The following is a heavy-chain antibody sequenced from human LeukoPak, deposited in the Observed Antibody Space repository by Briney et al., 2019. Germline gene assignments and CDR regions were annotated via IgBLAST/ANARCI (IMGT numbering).Heavy chain of an antibody. V-gene: IGHV1-69*13. D-gene: IGHD3-9*01. CDR3: ARDLVGSHTGYSSGAWDY. J-gene: IGHJ4*02. Sequence: ASVKVSCKASGGTFSNYAISWVRQAPGQGLEWMGGIIPLFDTADYAQKFQGRLTITADESTSTAYMELSSLRPEDTAVYYCARDLVGSHTGYSSGAWDYWGQGTLVTVSS. CDR1: GGTFSNYA. CDR2: IIPLFDTA.